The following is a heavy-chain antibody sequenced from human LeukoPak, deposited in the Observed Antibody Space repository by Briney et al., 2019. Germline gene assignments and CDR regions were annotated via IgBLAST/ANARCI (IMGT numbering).Heavy chain of an antibody. D-gene: IGHD3-22*01. Sequence: SETLSLTCTVSGGSISSSSYYWGWIRQPPGKGLEWIGSIYYSGSTYYNPSLKSRFTISVDTSKNQFSLKLSSVTAADTAVYYCAREGAVVSGLLDAFDIWGQGTMVTVSS. CDR2: IYYSGST. V-gene: IGHV4-39*07. CDR3: AREGAVVSGLLDAFDI. J-gene: IGHJ3*02. CDR1: GGSISSSSYY.